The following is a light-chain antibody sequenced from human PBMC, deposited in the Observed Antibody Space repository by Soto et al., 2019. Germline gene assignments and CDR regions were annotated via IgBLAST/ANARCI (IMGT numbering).Light chain of an antibody. CDR1: SSDVGGYKY. Sequence: QSALTQPASVSGSPGQSITISCTGTSSDVGGYKYVSWYQQHPGKAPKLMIFEVSNRPSGVSNRFSGSKSGNTASLTISGLQAEDEADYYCSSYTRRSVFFGGGTKLTVL. V-gene: IGLV2-14*01. J-gene: IGLJ2*01. CDR2: EVS. CDR3: SSYTRRSVF.